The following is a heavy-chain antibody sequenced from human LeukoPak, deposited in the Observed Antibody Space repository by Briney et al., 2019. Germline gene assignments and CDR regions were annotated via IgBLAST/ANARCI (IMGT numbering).Heavy chain of an antibody. CDR2: IYSGGST. Sequence: GGSLRLSCAASGFTVSSNYMSWVRQAPGKGLEWVSVIYSGGSTYYADSVKGRFTISRHNSKNTLYLQMNSLRAEDTAVYYCARAVGDSSGYSQDYWGQGTPVTVSS. CDR3: ARAVGDSSGYSQDY. CDR1: GFTVSSNY. D-gene: IGHD3-22*01. V-gene: IGHV3-53*04. J-gene: IGHJ4*02.